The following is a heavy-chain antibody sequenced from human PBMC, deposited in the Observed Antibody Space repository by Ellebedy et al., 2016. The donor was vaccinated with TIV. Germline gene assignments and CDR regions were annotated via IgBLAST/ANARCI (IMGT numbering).Heavy chain of an antibody. V-gene: IGHV3-23*01. CDR2: ISAGGGAT. J-gene: IGHJ5*02. CDR1: GFTFNNYA. D-gene: IGHD3-22*01. Sequence: PGGSLRLSCAASGFTFNNYAMSWVRQAPGKGLEWVSTISAGGGATYYADSVKGRFNISRDNSENTLYLQMNSLRAEDTAVYYCAKVGRRYYESSGDPWGQGSLVTVSS. CDR3: AKVGRRYYESSGDP.